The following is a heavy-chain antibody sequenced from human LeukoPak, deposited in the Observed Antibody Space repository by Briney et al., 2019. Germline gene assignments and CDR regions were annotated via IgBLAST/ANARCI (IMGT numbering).Heavy chain of an antibody. Sequence: SETLSLTCTVSGGSISSGGYYWSWIRQHPGKGLEWIGYIYYSGSTYYNPSFKSRVTISVDTSKNQFSLKLSSVTAADTAVYYCARERVQLALDYWGQGTLVTVSS. CDR2: IYYSGST. D-gene: IGHD6-13*01. V-gene: IGHV4-31*03. CDR1: GGSISSGGYY. CDR3: ARERVQLALDY. J-gene: IGHJ4*02.